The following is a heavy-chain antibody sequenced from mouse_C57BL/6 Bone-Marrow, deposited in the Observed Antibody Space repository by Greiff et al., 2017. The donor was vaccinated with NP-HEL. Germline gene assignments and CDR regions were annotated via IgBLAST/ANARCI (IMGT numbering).Heavy chain of an antibody. CDR3: AREGRARLRLLFAY. CDR2: INPGSGGT. D-gene: IGHD2-2*01. CDR1: GYAFTNYL. Sequence: QVQLQQSGAELVRPGTSVKVSCKASGYAFTNYLIEWVTQRPGQGLEWIGVINPGSGGTNYNEKFKGKATLTADKSSSTAYVQLSSLTSEDSAVYFCAREGRARLRLLFAYWGQGTLVTVSA. J-gene: IGHJ3*01. V-gene: IGHV1-54*01.